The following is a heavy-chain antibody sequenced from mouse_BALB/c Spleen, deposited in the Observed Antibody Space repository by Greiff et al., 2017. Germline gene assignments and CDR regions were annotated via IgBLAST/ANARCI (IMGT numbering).Heavy chain of an antibody. CDR1: GFSLTSYG. Sequence: VQLQQSGPGLVQPSQSLSITCTVSGFSLTSYGVHWVRQSPGKGLEWLGVIWSGGSTDHNAAFISRLSISKDNSKSQVFFKMNSLQANDTAIYYCARNYYRYDGLYAMDYWGQGTSVTVSS. CDR2: IWSGGST. CDR3: ARNYYRYDGLYAMDY. V-gene: IGHV2-2*02. J-gene: IGHJ4*01. D-gene: IGHD2-14*01.